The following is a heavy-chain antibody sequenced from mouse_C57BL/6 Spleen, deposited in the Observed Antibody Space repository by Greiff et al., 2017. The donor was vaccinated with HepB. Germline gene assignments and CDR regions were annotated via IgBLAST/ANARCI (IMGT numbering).Heavy chain of an antibody. CDR2: IHPNSGST. CDR1: GYTFTSYW. V-gene: IGHV1-64*01. Sequence: QVQLKESGAELVKPGASVKLSCKASGYTFTSYWMHWVKQRPGQGLEWIGMIHPNSGSTNYNEKFKSKATLTVDKSSSTAYMQLSSLTSEDSAVYYCARRGWLLPDYWGQGTTLTVSS. CDR3: ARRGWLLPDY. D-gene: IGHD2-3*01. J-gene: IGHJ2*01.